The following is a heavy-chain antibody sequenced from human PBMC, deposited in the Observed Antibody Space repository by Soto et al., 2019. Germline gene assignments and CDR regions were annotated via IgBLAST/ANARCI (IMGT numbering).Heavy chain of an antibody. J-gene: IGHJ6*03. D-gene: IGHD4-4*01. CDR3: ARFGTVTTIEDYYDMDV. CDR2: IIPILGIA. Sequence: QVQLVQSGAEVKKPGSSVKVSCKASGGTFSSYTISWVRQAPGQGLEWMGRIIPILGIANYAQKFQGRVTISADKSTSTAYMELSSLRSEDTAVYYCARFGTVTTIEDYYDMDVWGKGTTVTVSS. CDR1: GGTFSSYT. V-gene: IGHV1-69*02.